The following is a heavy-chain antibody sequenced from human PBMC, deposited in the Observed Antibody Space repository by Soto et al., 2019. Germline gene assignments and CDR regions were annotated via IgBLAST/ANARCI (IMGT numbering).Heavy chain of an antibody. D-gene: IGHD1-26*01. J-gene: IGHJ4*02. CDR3: ARGGGSDSFDY. CDR2: INHLETT. Sequence: SETLSLTCTVSGASITYGGYSWSWIRQTPGKGLEWIGYINHLETTFYNPSFESRLTLSIDRTKNQFSLNLNSMSAADRAVYFCARGGGSDSFDYWGQGILVTVSS. V-gene: IGHV4-30-2*01. CDR1: GASITYGGYS.